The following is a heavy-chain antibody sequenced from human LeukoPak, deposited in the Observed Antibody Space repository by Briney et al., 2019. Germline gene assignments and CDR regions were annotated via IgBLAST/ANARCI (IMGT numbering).Heavy chain of an antibody. J-gene: IGHJ4*02. V-gene: IGHV4-39*01. D-gene: IGHD2-21*02. CDR2: IYYSGST. CDR1: SDSIYSSNYC. Sequence: NSSETLSLTCTVSSDSIYSSNYCWGWIRQPPGKGLEWIGSIYYSGSTYYNSSLKSRVTISVDTSKNQFSLKLSSLTAADTAVYYCARAAYCGGDCYLFDYWGQGTLVTVFS. CDR3: ARAAYCGGDCYLFDY.